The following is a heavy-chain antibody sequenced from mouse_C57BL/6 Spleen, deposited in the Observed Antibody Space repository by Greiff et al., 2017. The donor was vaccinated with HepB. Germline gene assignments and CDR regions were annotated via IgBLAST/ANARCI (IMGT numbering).Heavy chain of an antibody. J-gene: IGHJ4*01. D-gene: IGHD1-1*01. CDR1: GFTFSDYG. V-gene: IGHV5-17*01. CDR2: ISSGSSTI. Sequence: EVQLVESGGGLVKPGGSLKLSCAASGFTFSDYGMHWVRQAPEKGLEWVAYISSGSSTIYYADTVKGRFTISRDNAKNTLFLQMTSLRSEDTAMYYCARVYYYGSSYDVMDDWGQGTSVTVSS. CDR3: ARVYYYGSSYDVMDD.